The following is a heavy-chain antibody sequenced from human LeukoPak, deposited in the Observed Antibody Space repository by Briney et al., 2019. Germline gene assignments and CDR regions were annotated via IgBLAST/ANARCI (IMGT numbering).Heavy chain of an antibody. V-gene: IGHV4-59*12. D-gene: IGHD3-22*01. CDR1: GGSISRNY. J-gene: IGHJ4*02. CDR2: MHSSGST. CDR3: ARGHSLYYYDSSGGLFDY. Sequence: SETLSLTCTVSGGSISRNYWSWIRQPPGKGLEWIGYMHSSGSTNYNPSLKSRVTISVDTSKNQFSLKLSSVTAADTAVYYCARGHSLYYYDSSGGLFDYWGQGTLVTVSS.